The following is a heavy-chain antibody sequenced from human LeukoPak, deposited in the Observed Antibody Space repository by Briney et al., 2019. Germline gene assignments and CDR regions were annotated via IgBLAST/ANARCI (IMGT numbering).Heavy chain of an antibody. CDR1: GFTFSSYG. Sequence: GGSLRLSCAASGFTFSSYGMHWVRQAPGKGLEWVAVISYDGSNKYYADSVKGRFTISRDNSKNTLYLQMNSLRAEDTAVYYCARVPILEWTIILYYFDYGGQGTLVTVSS. J-gene: IGHJ4*02. CDR2: ISYDGSNK. CDR3: ARVPILEWTIILYYFDY. D-gene: IGHD3-3*01. V-gene: IGHV3-30*03.